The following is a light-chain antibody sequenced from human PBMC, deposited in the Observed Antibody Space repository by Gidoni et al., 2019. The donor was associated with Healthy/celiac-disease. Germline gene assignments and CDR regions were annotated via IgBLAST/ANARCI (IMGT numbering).Light chain of an antibody. V-gene: IGKV1-39*01. CDR2: AAS. Sequence: DIQMTQSPSYLSASVGDRVTITCRASQSISSYLNWYHQKPGKAPKLLIYAASSLQSGVPSRFSCSGSGTDFTLTISSLQPEDFATYYCQQSYSTPLTCXGXTKVEIK. CDR3: QQSYSTPLT. J-gene: IGKJ4*01. CDR1: QSISSY.